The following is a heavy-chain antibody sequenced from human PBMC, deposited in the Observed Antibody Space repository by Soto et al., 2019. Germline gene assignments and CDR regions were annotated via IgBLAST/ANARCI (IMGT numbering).Heavy chain of an antibody. D-gene: IGHD7-27*01. CDR2: INTDGTIT. V-gene: IGHV3-74*01. Sequence: HPGGSVRLSGSSSGFIFSGCWMLWVSQAPGRGLVWVSRINTDGTITTYADSVKGRFTISRDNAKNTLYLQMNSLRADDTAVYYCTKDLTGARDFWGQGTPVTVSS. CDR3: TKDLTGARDF. CDR1: GFIFSGCW. J-gene: IGHJ4*02.